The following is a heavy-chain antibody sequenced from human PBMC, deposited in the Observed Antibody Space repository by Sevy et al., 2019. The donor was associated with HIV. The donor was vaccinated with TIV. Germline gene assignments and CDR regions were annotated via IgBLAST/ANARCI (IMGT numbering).Heavy chain of an antibody. D-gene: IGHD6-19*01. J-gene: IGHJ6*02. V-gene: IGHV3-74*01. CDR2: INSDGSST. Sequence: GGSLRVSCAASGFTFSSYWMHWVRQAPGKGLVWVSRINSDGSSTSYADSVKGRFTISRDNAKNTLYLQMNSLRAEDTAVYYCARDHSSGWYGLDYYYYYGIDVRGQGTTVTVSS. CDR1: GFTFSSYW. CDR3: ARDHSSGWYGLDYYYYYGIDV.